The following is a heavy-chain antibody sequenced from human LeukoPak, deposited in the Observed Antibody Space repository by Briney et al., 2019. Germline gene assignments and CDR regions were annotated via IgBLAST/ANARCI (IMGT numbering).Heavy chain of an antibody. CDR2: FDPEDGET. D-gene: IGHD2-15*01. CDR3: ATAPSVVSSTSFDP. J-gene: IGHJ5*02. Sequence: ASAKVSCKVSGYTLTELSMHWVRQAPGKGLEWMGGFDPEDGETIYAQKFQGRVTMTEDTSTDTAYMELSSLRSEDTAVYYCATAPSVVSSTSFDPWGQGTLVTVSS. CDR1: GYTLTELS. V-gene: IGHV1-24*01.